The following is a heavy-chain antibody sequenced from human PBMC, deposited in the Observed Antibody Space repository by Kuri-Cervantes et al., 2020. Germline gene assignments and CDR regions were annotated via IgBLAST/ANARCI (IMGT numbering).Heavy chain of an antibody. J-gene: IGHJ4*02. Sequence: GESLKISCAASGFTFSSYTMHWVRQAPGEGLEWVAVISYDGSNKYYADSVKGRFTISRDNSKNTLYLQMNSLRAEDTAVYYCARSRFGYFDYWGQGTLVTVSS. CDR3: ARSRFGYFDY. CDR1: GFTFSSYT. V-gene: IGHV3-30*14. D-gene: IGHD3-10*01. CDR2: ISYDGSNK.